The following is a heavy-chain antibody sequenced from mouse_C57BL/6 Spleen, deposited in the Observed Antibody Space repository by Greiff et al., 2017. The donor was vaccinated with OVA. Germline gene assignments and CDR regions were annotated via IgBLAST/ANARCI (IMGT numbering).Heavy chain of an antibody. V-gene: IGHV5-4*01. Sequence: EVKLQESGGGLVKPGGSLKLSCAASGFTFSSYAMSWVRQTPEKRLEWVATISDGGSYTYYPDNVKGRFTISRDNAKNNLYLQMSHLKSEDTAMYYCARDMGDGSNYFDYWGQGTTLTVSS. CDR3: ARDMGDGSNYFDY. CDR2: ISDGGSYT. D-gene: IGHD2-3*01. J-gene: IGHJ2*01. CDR1: GFTFSSYA.